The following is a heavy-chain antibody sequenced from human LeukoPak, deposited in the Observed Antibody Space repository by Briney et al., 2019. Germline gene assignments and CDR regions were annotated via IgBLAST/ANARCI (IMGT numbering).Heavy chain of an antibody. CDR2: IIPIFGTA. Sequence: SVKVSCKASGGTFSSYAISWVRQAPGQRLEWMGGIIPIFGTANYAQKFQGRVTITADKSTSTAYMELSSLRSEDTAVYYCAREGYIFGFDPWGQGTLVTVSS. J-gene: IGHJ5*02. CDR3: AREGYIFGFDP. V-gene: IGHV1-69*06. CDR1: GGTFSSYA. D-gene: IGHD3-3*01.